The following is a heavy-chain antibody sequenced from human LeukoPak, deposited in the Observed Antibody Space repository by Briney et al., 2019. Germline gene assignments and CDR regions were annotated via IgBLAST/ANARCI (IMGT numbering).Heavy chain of an antibody. D-gene: IGHD6-13*01. CDR2: IYPGDSDT. J-gene: IGHJ4*02. CDR3: ARRVSAAGPFDY. CDR1: GYSFTIYW. V-gene: IGHV5-51*01. Sequence: GESLKISCKGSGYSFTIYWIGWVLQMPGKGLEWMGIIYPGDSDTTYSPSFQGQVTISADKSISTAYLQWSSLKASDTAMYYCARRVSAAGPFDYWGQGTLVTVSS.